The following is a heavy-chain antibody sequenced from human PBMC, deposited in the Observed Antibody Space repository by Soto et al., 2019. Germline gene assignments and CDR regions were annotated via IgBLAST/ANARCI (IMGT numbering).Heavy chain of an antibody. V-gene: IGHV3-13*05. Sequence: GGSLRLSCAASGFTFSSYDMHWVRQATGKGLEWVSAIGTAGDPYYPGSVKGRFTISRENAKNSLYLQMNSLRAGDTAVYYCARESRDGYNFAFDLWGQGTMVTVSS. CDR1: GFTFSSYD. D-gene: IGHD5-12*01. J-gene: IGHJ3*01. CDR2: IGTAGDP. CDR3: ARESRDGYNFAFDL.